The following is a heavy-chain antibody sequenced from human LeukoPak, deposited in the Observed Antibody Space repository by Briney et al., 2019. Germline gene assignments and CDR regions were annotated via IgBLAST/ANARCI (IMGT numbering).Heavy chain of an antibody. Sequence: PSETLSLTCTVSGGSISSYYWSWIRQPAGKGLEWIGYIYYSGSTNYNPSLKSRVTISVDTSKNQFSLKLSSVTAADTAVYYRARGDIVVVPAIYDAFDIWGQGTMVTVSS. CDR3: ARGDIVVVPAIYDAFDI. CDR1: GGSISSYY. J-gene: IGHJ3*02. CDR2: IYYSGST. V-gene: IGHV4-59*01. D-gene: IGHD2-2*01.